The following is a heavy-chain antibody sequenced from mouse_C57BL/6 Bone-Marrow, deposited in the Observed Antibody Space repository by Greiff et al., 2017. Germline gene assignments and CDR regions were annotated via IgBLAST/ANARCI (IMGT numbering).Heavy chain of an antibody. J-gene: IGHJ1*03. CDR2: ISPGSGST. D-gene: IGHD2-5*01. CDR1: GYTFTSYW. V-gene: IGHV1-55*01. Sequence: QVQLQQPGAELVKPGASVKMSCKASGYTFTSYWITWVQQRPGQGLEWIGDISPGSGSTNYNEKFKSKVTLTVDTTYSTAYMQLSSLTSEDSAVYYCARPYYSNYWYFDVWGTGTTVTVSA. CDR3: ARPYYSNYWYFDV.